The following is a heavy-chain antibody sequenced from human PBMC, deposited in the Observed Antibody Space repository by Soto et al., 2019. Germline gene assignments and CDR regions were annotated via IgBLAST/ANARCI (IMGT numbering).Heavy chain of an antibody. CDR1: GLTFSTYW. V-gene: IGHV3-74*01. J-gene: IGHJ6*02. CDR3: ARPYCTNGVCYNYYYYGMDV. Sequence: PGGSLRLSCGASGLTFSTYWMHWVRQAPGKGLVWVSRIKTDGSVTTYADSVKGRFTISRDNAKNTLYLQMNSLRAEDTAVYYCARPYCTNGVCYNYYYYGMDVWGQGTTVTVSS. CDR2: IKTDGSVT. D-gene: IGHD2-8*01.